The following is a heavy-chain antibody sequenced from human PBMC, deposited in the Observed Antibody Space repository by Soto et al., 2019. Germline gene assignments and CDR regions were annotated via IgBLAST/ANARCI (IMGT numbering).Heavy chain of an antibody. J-gene: IGHJ4*02. Sequence: PVGSLRLSCAASGFTFSSYGMHWVRQAPGKGLEWVAVISYDGSNKYYADSVKGRFTISRDNSKNTLYLQMNSLRAEDTAVYYCAKEGYYDSSGYYGFDYWGQGTLVTVSS. CDR3: AKEGYYDSSGYYGFDY. CDR1: GFTFSSYG. CDR2: ISYDGSNK. D-gene: IGHD3-22*01. V-gene: IGHV3-30*18.